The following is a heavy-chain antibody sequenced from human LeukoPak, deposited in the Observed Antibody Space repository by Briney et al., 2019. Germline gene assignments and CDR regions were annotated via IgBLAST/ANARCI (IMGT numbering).Heavy chain of an antibody. CDR3: ARVSGKILIWPQPFGDGMDV. CDR2: ISAGGVSLFSGSGSAT. V-gene: IGHV3-23*01. CDR1: GFTFSNYA. Sequence: GGSLRLSCVASGFTFSNYAMIWVRQAPGKGLQWVSVISAGGVSLFSGSGSATYYADSVEGRFTISRDNSKNTLYLQMNSLRADDTAVYYCARVSGKILIWPQPFGDGMDVWGQGTTVTVSS. J-gene: IGHJ6*02. D-gene: IGHD2-8*01.